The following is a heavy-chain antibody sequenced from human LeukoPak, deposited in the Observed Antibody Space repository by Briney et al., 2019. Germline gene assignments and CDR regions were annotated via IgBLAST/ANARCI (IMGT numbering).Heavy chain of an antibody. V-gene: IGHV4-34*01. D-gene: IGHD3-16*01. CDR2: INHSGST. Sequence: SETLSLTCAVYGGSFSVYYWSWIREPPGKGLEWIGEINHSGSTNYNPSLKSRVTISVDTSTNQFSLKLTSVTAADTAVYYCARDRALGSGKYYFDFWGQGTPVTVSS. CDR1: GGSFSVYY. J-gene: IGHJ4*02. CDR3: ARDRALGSGKYYFDF.